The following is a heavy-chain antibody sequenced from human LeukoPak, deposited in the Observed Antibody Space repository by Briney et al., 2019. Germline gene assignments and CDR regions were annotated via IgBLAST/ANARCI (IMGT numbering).Heavy chain of an antibody. J-gene: IGHJ4*02. Sequence: ASVKVSCKASAYTFTSYDMHWVRQAPGQGLEWMGIINPSGGYTSYTNYAQKFRGRVTMTRDMSTSTVYMELSSLRSEDTAVYYCARDYQGFDYWGQGILVTVSS. V-gene: IGHV1-46*01. CDR1: AYTFTSYD. D-gene: IGHD2-2*01. CDR2: INPSGGYT. CDR3: ARDYQGFDY.